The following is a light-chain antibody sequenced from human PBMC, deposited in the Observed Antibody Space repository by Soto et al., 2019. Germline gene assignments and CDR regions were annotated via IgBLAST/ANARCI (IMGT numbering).Light chain of an antibody. V-gene: IGLV2-23*01. CDR2: EGT. CDR1: SNDVGGYNL. J-gene: IGLJ3*02. Sequence: QSVLTQPASVSGSPGQSITVSCIGTSNDVGGYNLVSWYQQLPGKAPKLMIYEGTKRPSGVSSRFSGFTSGNTATLTISGLQTEDEAAYYCCSFAGSSTLLFGGGTQLTVL. CDR3: CSFAGSSTLL.